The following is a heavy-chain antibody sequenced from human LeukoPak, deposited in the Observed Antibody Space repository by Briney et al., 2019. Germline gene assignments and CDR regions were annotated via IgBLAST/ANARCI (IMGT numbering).Heavy chain of an antibody. CDR1: DDSTTIYY. Sequence: SETLSLTCTVSDDSTTIYYWTWIRQPPGKGLEWIGYIDHTGSTNYNPSLNSRVTISRDTSKNHFSLELSSVTAADTAVSFCARDRGYDYDSSGTTELDYWGQGTLVTVSS. CDR2: IDHTGST. J-gene: IGHJ4*02. CDR3: ARDRGYDYDSSGTTELDY. D-gene: IGHD3-22*01. V-gene: IGHV4-59*01.